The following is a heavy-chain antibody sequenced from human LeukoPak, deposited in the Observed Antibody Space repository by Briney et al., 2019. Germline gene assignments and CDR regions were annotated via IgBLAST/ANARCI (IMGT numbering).Heavy chain of an antibody. D-gene: IGHD2-15*01. V-gene: IGHV1-2*02. Sequence: ASVKVSCKAAGYTFTSYYMHWVRQAPGQGLEWMGWINPNSGGTNYAQKFQGRVTMTRDTPISTAYMELSRLRSDATAVYYCAREGRGWAFDIWGQGTMVTVSS. J-gene: IGHJ3*02. CDR3: AREGRGWAFDI. CDR1: GYTFTSYY. CDR2: INPNSGGT.